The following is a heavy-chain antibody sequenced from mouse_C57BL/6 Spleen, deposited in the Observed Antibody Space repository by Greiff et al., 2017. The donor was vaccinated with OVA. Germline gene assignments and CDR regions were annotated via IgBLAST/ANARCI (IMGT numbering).Heavy chain of an antibody. V-gene: IGHV1-63*01. CDR2: IYPGGGYP. J-gene: IGHJ3*01. Sequence: QFQLQQSGAELVRPGTSVKLSCKAPGYTFPNYWLGWAKQRPGHGLEWIGDIYPGGGYPNSNGKLKGKATLTADKSSSTAYMQFSSLTSEDSAIYYCARSGYSNPPGFAYWGQGTLVTVSA. CDR1: GYTFPNYW. CDR3: ARSGYSNPPGFAY. D-gene: IGHD2-5*01.